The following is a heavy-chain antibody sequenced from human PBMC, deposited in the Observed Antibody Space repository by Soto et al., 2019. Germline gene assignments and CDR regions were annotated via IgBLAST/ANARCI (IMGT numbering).Heavy chain of an antibody. V-gene: IGHV3-23*01. J-gene: IGHJ6*04. Sequence: PGEPLRLSYTASALAFTGYSMSWVRLSHGKGLEWVSAISGSGGSTYYADSVKGRFTISRDNSKNTLYLQMNSLRAEDTAVYYCAKDDNYDFWISLDVWGKGTTVTVSS. D-gene: IGHD3-3*01. CDR2: ISGSGGST. CDR3: AKDDNYDFWISLDV. CDR1: ALAFTGYS.